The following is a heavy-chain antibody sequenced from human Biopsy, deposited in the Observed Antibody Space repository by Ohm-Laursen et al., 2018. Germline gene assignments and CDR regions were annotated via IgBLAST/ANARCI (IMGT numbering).Heavy chain of an antibody. D-gene: IGHD6-19*01. V-gene: IGHV4-61*01. CDR2: IYDRGSTA. J-gene: IGHJ4*02. CDR1: GDSVSSGSFY. CDR3: ARGMRSSGWPYFDS. Sequence: SETLSLTCTVSGDSVSSGSFYWTWIRQPPGQGLEYIGNIYDRGSTANYNPSLESRVTMSVDMPKNQFSLKLSSATAADTAIYYCARGMRSSGWPYFDSGDQGTLVTVSS.